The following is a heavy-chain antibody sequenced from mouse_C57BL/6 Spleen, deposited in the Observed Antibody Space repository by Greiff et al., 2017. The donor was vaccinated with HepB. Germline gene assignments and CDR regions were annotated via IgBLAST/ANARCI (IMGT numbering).Heavy chain of an antibody. CDR2: IYPGDGDT. J-gene: IGHJ2*01. CDR1: GYAFSSSW. CDR3: ASQGDGYFDY. Sequence: VQLQQSGPELVKPGASVKISCKASGYAFSSSWMNWVKQRPGKGLEWIGRIYPGDGDTNYNGKFKGKATLTADKSSSTAYMQLSSLTSEDSAVYFCASQGDGYFDYWGQGTTLTVSS. D-gene: IGHD2-3*01. V-gene: IGHV1-82*01.